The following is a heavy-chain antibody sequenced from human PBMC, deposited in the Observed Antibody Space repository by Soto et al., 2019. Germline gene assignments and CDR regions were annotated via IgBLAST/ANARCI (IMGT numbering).Heavy chain of an antibody. CDR3: AKDSTGTRYNWFDP. J-gene: IGHJ5*02. Sequence: LRLSCAASGFTFSSYAMSWVRQAPGKGLEWVSAISGSGGSTYYADSVKGRFTISRDNSKNTLYLQMNSLRAEDTAVYYCAKDSTGTRYNWFDPWGQGTLVTVSS. CDR1: GFTFSSYA. V-gene: IGHV3-23*01. CDR2: ISGSGGST. D-gene: IGHD1-7*01.